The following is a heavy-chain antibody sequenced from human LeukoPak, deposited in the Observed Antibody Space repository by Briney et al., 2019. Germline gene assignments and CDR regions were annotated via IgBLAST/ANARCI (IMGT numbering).Heavy chain of an antibody. V-gene: IGHV4-59*01. CDR3: AATITIFGVVTGTLVFDY. Sequence: SETLSLTCTGSGGSISRYYWSWIRQPPGKQLEWIGYFYYSGTTNYNPSLKSRVAISVDTSKNQFSLKLSSVTAADTAVYYCAATITIFGVVTGTLVFDYWGQGTLVTVSS. D-gene: IGHD3-3*01. CDR1: GGSISRYY. J-gene: IGHJ4*02. CDR2: FYYSGTT.